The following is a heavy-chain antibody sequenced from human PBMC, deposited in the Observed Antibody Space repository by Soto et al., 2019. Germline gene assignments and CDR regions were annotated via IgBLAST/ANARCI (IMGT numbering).Heavy chain of an antibody. CDR1: GGSISSSNW. CDR2: IYHSGST. Sequence: SETLSLTCAVSGGSISSSNWWSWVRQPPGQGLEWIGEIYHSGSTNYNPSLKSRVTISVDKSKNQFSLKLSSVTAADTAVYYCARVSSGYCISNSCYYYYGMDVWGQGTTVT. CDR3: ARVSSGYCISNSCYYYYGMDV. V-gene: IGHV4-4*02. J-gene: IGHJ6*02. D-gene: IGHD2-2*01.